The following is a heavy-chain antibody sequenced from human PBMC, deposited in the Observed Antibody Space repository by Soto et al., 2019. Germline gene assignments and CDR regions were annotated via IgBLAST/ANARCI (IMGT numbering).Heavy chain of an antibody. Sequence: GGSLRLSCAASGFTFSSYAMTWVRQAPWKGLEWVSAISYSGGSTYYADSVKGRFTISRDNSKNTLYLQMNSLRAEDTAVYYCAKTGKVLRYFDLDYWGQGTLVTVSS. J-gene: IGHJ4*02. CDR3: AKTGKVLRYFDLDY. CDR2: ISYSGGST. CDR1: GFTFSSYA. D-gene: IGHD3-9*01. V-gene: IGHV3-23*01.